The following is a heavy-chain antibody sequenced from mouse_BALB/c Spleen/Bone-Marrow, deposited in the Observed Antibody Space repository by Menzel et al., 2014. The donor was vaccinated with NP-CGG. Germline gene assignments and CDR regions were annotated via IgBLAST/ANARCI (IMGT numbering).Heavy chain of an antibody. D-gene: IGHD1-1*01. CDR3: ARYYYGTRYYFDY. Sequence: EVKLMESGAELVKPGPSVKLSCTASGFNIKDTYMHWVKQRPEQGLEWIGRIDPANGNTKYDPKFQGKATITADTSSNTAYLQLNSLTSEDTAVYYCARYYYGTRYYFDYWGQGTTLTVSS. CDR2: IDPANGNT. CDR1: GFNIKDTY. J-gene: IGHJ2*01. V-gene: IGHV14-3*02.